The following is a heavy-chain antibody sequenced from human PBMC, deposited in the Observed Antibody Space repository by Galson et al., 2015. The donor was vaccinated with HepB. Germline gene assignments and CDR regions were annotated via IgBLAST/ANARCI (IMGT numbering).Heavy chain of an antibody. CDR1: GYTFNSAW. CDR2: IRTQSEGRT. D-gene: IGHD1-14*01. CDR3: TADVPEPLSQIDY. Sequence: SLRLSCAGPGYTFNSAWMNWVRQAPGKGLEWVARIRTQSEGRTAYATPVKGRFTISRDDSNNELYLHMNNLKPEDTAMYYCTADVPEPLSQIDYWGQGTLVTVSS. J-gene: IGHJ4*02. V-gene: IGHV3-15*01.